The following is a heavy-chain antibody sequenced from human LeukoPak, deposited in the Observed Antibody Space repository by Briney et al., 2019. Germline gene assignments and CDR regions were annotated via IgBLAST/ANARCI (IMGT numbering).Heavy chain of an antibody. V-gene: IGHV1-69*13. CDR2: ITPIFGTT. J-gene: IGHJ4*02. Sequence: SVKVSCKASGGTFSSYAISWVRQAPGQGLEWMGGITPIFGTTNYAQKFQGRVTITADESTSTAYMELSSLRSEDTAVYYCARDVAVAGTGFYYFDYWGQGTLVTVSS. D-gene: IGHD6-19*01. CDR1: GGTFSSYA. CDR3: ARDVAVAGTGFYYFDY.